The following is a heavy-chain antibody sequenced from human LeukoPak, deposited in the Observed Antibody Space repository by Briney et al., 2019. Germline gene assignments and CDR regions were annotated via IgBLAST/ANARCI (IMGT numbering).Heavy chain of an antibody. V-gene: IGHV3-21*01. Sequence: GGSLRLSCAASGFTFSSYSMNWVRQAPGKGLEWVSSISSSSSYIYYADSVKGRFTISRDNAKNSLYQQMNSLRAEDTAVYHCAKLIREVTTYDYWGPGALVTVSS. CDR1: GFTFSSYS. CDR3: AKLIREVTTYDY. J-gene: IGHJ4*02. D-gene: IGHD1-1*01. CDR2: ISSSSSYI.